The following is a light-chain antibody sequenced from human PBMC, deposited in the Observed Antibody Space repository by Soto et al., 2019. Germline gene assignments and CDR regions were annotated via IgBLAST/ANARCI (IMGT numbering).Light chain of an antibody. V-gene: IGKV1-12*01. Sequence: DIQMTQSPSSVSASVGDTVTISCRASQGIGAWLAWYQQKPGKAPKLLIYSASSLETGVPSRFSGSGSGTDFTLTISSVQPEDFATYYRQQISSFPLTFGGGTKVDIK. CDR3: QQISSFPLT. CDR2: SAS. J-gene: IGKJ4*01. CDR1: QGIGAW.